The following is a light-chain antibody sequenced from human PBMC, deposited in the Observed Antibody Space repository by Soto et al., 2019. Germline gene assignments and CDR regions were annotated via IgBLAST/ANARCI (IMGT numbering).Light chain of an antibody. CDR3: QQYGSSAWT. CDR1: QSVSSSY. J-gene: IGKJ1*01. Sequence: EIVLTHSPGTLSLPPWERATLSCRASQSVSSSYLAWYQQKPGQAPRLLIYGASSRATGIPDRFSGSGSGTDFTLTISRLEPEDFAVYYCQQYGSSAWTFGQGTKVDIK. V-gene: IGKV3-20*01. CDR2: GAS.